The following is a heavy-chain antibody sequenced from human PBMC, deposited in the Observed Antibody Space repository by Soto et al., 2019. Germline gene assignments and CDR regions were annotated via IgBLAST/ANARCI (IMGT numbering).Heavy chain of an antibody. CDR2: ISQSGNT. V-gene: IGHV4-34*01. D-gene: IGHD6-6*01. J-gene: IGHJ4*02. CDR1: SGSFSGYY. CDR3: ARAPKVSGSSQTRPDF. Sequence: QVQLHQWGAGLLKPSETLSLACSIYSGSFSGYYCSWIRQPPGKGLEWIGEISQSGNTNYSPSLKSRVSISIDTSKKPFSLNLASVSAADTAVYYCARAPKVSGSSQTRPDFWGQGTLVTVSS.